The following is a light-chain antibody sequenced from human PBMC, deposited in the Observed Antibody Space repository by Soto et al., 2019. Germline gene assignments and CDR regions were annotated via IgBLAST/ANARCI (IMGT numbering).Light chain of an antibody. J-gene: IGLJ2*01. CDR3: SSYTSSSTLVV. CDR1: SSDVGGYNY. Sequence: QSALTQPASVSGSPGHSITISCTGTSSDVGGYNYVSWYQQHPGKAPKLMIYDVSDRPSGVSNRFSGSKSGNTASLTISGLQAEDEADYYCSSYTSSSTLVVFGGGTKLTV. V-gene: IGLV2-14*03. CDR2: DVS.